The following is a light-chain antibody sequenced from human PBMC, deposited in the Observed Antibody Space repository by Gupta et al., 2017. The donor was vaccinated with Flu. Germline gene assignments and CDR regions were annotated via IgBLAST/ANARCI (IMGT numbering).Light chain of an antibody. Sequence: GKTIKSTGCGDNMGSKSVLGYQQRPGQAPMLVVYNDRERTSGIPERFSGSNSENTATLTISRVEAGEEADYYCHVWDSSSDRVVFGGGTKLTVL. J-gene: IGLJ2*01. CDR2: NDR. CDR1: NMGSKS. CDR3: HVWDSSSDRVV. V-gene: IGLV3-21*03.